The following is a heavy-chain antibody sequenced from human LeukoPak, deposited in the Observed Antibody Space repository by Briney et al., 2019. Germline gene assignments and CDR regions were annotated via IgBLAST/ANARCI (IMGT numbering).Heavy chain of an antibody. V-gene: IGHV3-13*01. D-gene: IGHD4-17*01. CDR2: IGAGGDT. CDR3: AREIIDTVTHDWCFDL. J-gene: IGHJ2*01. CDR1: GFTFSSYD. Sequence: GGSLRLSCAASGFTFSSYDMHWVRQAAGKGLEWVSAIGAGGDTYYPGSAKGRFTMSRENAKNSVYLQMNSLRAGDTAVYYCAREIIDTVTHDWCFDLWGRGTLVTVSS.